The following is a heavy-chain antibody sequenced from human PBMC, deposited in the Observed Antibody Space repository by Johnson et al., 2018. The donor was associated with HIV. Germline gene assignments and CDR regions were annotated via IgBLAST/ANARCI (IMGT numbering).Heavy chain of an antibody. D-gene: IGHD6-13*01. CDR2: ISWDGGNT. CDR3: AKDPPWAAAGRGAFDI. V-gene: IGHV3-66*03. Sequence: VQLVESGGGLIQPGGSLRLSCAASGFTVSSNYMSWVRQAPGKGLEWVSLISWDGGNTHYADSVKGRFIISRDNSKNALYPQMNSLRAEDTAVYYCAKDPPWAAAGRGAFDIWGQGTMVTVSS. J-gene: IGHJ3*02. CDR1: GFTVSSNY.